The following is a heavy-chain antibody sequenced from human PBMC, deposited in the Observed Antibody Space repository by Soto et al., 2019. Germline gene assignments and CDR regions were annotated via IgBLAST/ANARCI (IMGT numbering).Heavy chain of an antibody. Sequence: EVQLVDAGGDLVQPGGSRRLSCVASGFTFSDFDMYWVRQVTGKGLEWVAGIGTLFDTYYSDSVKGRFSIFRDNAKNSVTLRMNSLKPGDTAVYFCARGRSKDFHSTPPPTFDPWGQGTLVTVSS. CDR2: IGTLFDT. CDR1: GFTFSDFD. V-gene: IGHV3-13*01. J-gene: IGHJ5*02. CDR3: ARGRSKDFHSTPPPTFDP. D-gene: IGHD2-15*01.